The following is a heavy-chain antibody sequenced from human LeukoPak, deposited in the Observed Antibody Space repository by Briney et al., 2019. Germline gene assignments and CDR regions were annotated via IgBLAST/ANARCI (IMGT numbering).Heavy chain of an antibody. CDR3: ATLWYYDILTGYSPDY. D-gene: IGHD3-9*01. J-gene: IGHJ4*02. CDR1: GYTLTELS. Sequence: ASVKVSCKVSGYTLTELSMHWVRQAPGKGLGWMGGFDPEDGETIYAQKFQGRVTMTEDTSTDTAYMELSSLRSEDTAVYYCATLWYYDILTGYSPDYWGQGTLVTVSS. CDR2: FDPEDGET. V-gene: IGHV1-24*01.